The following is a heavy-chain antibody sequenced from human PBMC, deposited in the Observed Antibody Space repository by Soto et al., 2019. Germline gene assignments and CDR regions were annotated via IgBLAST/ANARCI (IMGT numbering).Heavy chain of an antibody. D-gene: IGHD1-20*01. Sequence: GGSLRLSCSASGFTFSSYAMHWVRQAPGKGLEYVSAISSNGGSTYYADSVKGRFTISRDNSKNTLYLQMISLRAEDTAVYYCLKDRRITGTIGDAFDIWGQGTMVTVSS. CDR3: LKDRRITGTIGDAFDI. J-gene: IGHJ3*02. CDR2: ISSNGGST. CDR1: GFTFSSYA. V-gene: IGHV3-64D*09.